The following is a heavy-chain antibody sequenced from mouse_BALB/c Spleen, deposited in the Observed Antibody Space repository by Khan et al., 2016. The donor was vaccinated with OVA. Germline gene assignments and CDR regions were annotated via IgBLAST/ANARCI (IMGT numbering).Heavy chain of an antibody. CDR1: GYSITSEYV. CDR3: ARKDYYDYDPFPY. D-gene: IGHD2-4*01. J-gene: IGHJ3*01. CDR2: INYSGNT. V-gene: IGHV3-2*02. Sequence: VQLKQSGPGLVKPSQSLSLTCTVTGYSITSEYVWNWIRQFPGNKLEWMGYINYSGNTRFNPSLKSRTSITRDTSKNQFFLQLISVTSEDTATYYCARKDYYDYDPFPYWGQGTLVTVSA.